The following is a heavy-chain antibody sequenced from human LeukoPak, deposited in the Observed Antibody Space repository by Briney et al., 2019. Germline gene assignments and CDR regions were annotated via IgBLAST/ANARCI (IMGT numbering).Heavy chain of an antibody. CDR1: GYTITGYY. D-gene: IGHD6-13*01. V-gene: IGHV1-2*02. J-gene: IGHJ4*02. CDR3: ARDRDHSSSWYLGY. Sequence: ASVKVSCKASGYTITGYYMHWVRQAPGQGLEWMGWINPNSGGTNYAQKFQGRVTMTRDTSISTAYMELSRLRSDDTAVYYCARDRDHSSSWYLGYWGQGTLVTVSS. CDR2: INPNSGGT.